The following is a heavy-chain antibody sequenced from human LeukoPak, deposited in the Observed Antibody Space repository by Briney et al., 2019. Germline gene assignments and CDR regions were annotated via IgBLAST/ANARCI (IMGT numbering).Heavy chain of an antibody. Sequence: ASMKVSCKASGYTFTSYYLHWVRQAPGQGLEWVGWINPNSGGTNYAQKFQGRVTMTRDTSISTAYMELSRLRSDDTAEYYCARALYYDSSGYYSSSYYYFQHWGQGTLVTVSS. CDR2: INPNSGGT. D-gene: IGHD3-22*01. CDR3: ARALYYDSSGYYSSSYYYFQH. J-gene: IGHJ1*01. V-gene: IGHV1-2*02. CDR1: GYTFTSYY.